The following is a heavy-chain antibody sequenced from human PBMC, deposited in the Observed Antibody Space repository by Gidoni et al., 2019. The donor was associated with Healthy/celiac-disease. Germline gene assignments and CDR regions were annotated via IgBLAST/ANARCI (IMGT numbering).Heavy chain of an antibody. Sequence: EVQLLESGGGLVQPGGSLRLSCAASGFTFSSYAMSWVRQDPGKGLEWVSAISGRGGSTYYADSVKGRFTISRDNSKNTLYLQMNSLRAEDTAVYYCAKGKHGDYAGNWFDPWGQGTLVTVSS. V-gene: IGHV3-23*01. CDR2: ISGRGGST. D-gene: IGHD4-17*01. J-gene: IGHJ5*02. CDR1: GFTFSSYA. CDR3: AKGKHGDYAGNWFDP.